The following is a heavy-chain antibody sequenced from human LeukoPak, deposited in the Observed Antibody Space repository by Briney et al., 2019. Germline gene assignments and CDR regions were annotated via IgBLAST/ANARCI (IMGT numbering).Heavy chain of an antibody. V-gene: IGHV4-59*01. CDR1: GDSISSYY. J-gene: IGHJ6*02. D-gene: IGHD6-13*01. Sequence: SETLSLTCTVSGDSISSYYWSWLRQPPGKGLEWIGYIYYGGRTNYNPSLKSRVTISVDTSKKQFSLKLSSVTAADTAVYYCARGGYGSTMDVWGHGTTVTVSS. CDR2: IYYGGRT. CDR3: ARGGYGSTMDV.